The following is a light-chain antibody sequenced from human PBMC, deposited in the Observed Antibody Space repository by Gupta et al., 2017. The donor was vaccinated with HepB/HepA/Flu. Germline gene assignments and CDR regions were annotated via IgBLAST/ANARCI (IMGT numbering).Light chain of an antibody. Sequence: IHLTQSPSFLSASVGDRVTITCRASQGINRFLAWYQQKPGNAPKLLIYAASGFQSGVPSRFSGSGSGTEFTLTIISLQPEDFATYYCQQLNNSATTFGGGTKVEIK. CDR2: AAS. CDR3: QQLNNSATT. V-gene: IGKV1-9*01. J-gene: IGKJ4*01. CDR1: QGINRF.